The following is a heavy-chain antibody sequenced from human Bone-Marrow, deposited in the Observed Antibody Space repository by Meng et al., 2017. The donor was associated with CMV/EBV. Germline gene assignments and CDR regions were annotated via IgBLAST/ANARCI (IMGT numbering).Heavy chain of an antibody. CDR3: ARGRTVTDYYYYGMDV. CDR1: GYTFTSYG. CDR2: ISAYNGNT. J-gene: IGHJ6*02. Sequence: ASVKVSCKASGYTFTSYGISWVRQAPGQGLEWMGWISAYNGNTNYAQKLQGRVTMTTDTSTSTAYMELRSLRSDDTAVYYCARGRTVTDYYYYGMDVWGQGTTVTVSS. D-gene: IGHD4-17*01. V-gene: IGHV1-18*01.